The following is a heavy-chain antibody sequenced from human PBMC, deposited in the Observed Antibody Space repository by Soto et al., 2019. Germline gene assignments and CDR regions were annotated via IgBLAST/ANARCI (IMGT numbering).Heavy chain of an antibody. J-gene: IGHJ4*02. V-gene: IGHV3-15*07. D-gene: IGHD4-17*01. CDR1: GFTFSSAW. CDR3: TTDMPDYAGNSGAGY. Sequence: EVQLVESGGGLVEPGGSLRVSCAASGFTFSSAWMNWVRQAPGKGLEWVARINSKGYGGTTEYAAPVKGRFTISRDDSKNTLYLQKNGLKTEDTAVYYCTTDMPDYAGNSGAGYGGQEPLVPVSS. CDR2: INSKGYGGTT.